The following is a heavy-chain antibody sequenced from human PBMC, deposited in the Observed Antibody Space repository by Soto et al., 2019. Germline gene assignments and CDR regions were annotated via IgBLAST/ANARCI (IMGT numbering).Heavy chain of an antibody. CDR3: ACLRGYRGSPIDY. CDR1: GDSISSYD. D-gene: IGHD2-15*01. J-gene: IGHJ4*02. V-gene: IGHV4-59*01. Sequence: SETLSLTCTISGDSISSYDWSWIRKPQGKGLERIGYISYSGNTNYNPPLKSRVTISIDKSKNQFSLKVTSVTAADTAVYSCACLRGYRGSPIDYWGQGAQVTVSS. CDR2: ISYSGNT.